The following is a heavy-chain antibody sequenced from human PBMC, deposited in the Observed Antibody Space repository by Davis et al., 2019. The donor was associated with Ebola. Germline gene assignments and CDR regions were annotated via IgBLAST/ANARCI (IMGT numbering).Heavy chain of an antibody. V-gene: IGHV1-2*02. D-gene: IGHD1-14*01. CDR3: ARPILPEVTHCGVDY. CDR2: INPNSGGT. Sequence: AASVKVSCKASGYTFTSYGITWVRQAPGHGLEWMGWINPNSGGTNYAQKFQGRVSMTTDTSITTAYMELSSLNSDDTAVYYCARPILPEVTHCGVDYWGQGTLVTVSS. CDR1: GYTFTSYG. J-gene: IGHJ4*02.